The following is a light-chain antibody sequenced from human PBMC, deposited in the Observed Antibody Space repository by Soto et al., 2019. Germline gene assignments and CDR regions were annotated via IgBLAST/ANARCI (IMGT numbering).Light chain of an antibody. CDR1: SSNIGSNY. CDR3: AAWDDSLSGPV. CDR2: RNN. Sequence: QPVLTQPPSASGTPGQRVTISCSGSSSNIGSNYVYWYQQLPGTAPKLLIYRNNQRPSGVPDRFSGSKSGTSDSLAISGLRSEDEADYYCAAWDDSLSGPVFGGGTKVTVL. J-gene: IGLJ2*01. V-gene: IGLV1-47*01.